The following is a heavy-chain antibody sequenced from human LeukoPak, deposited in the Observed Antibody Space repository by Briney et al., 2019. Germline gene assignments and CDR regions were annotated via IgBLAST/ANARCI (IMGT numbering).Heavy chain of an antibody. Sequence: PAETLSLTCTVYDGSFSGYYWSWIRQPPGKGLEWIGEINHSGSTTYNPSLKSGVTISVDTSKNQSSLKLSSVTAADKAVSYSARPYDGNSEFSFDYWGQGTLVPVSS. CDR3: ARPYDGNSEFSFDY. D-gene: IGHD4-23*01. J-gene: IGHJ4*02. V-gene: IGHV4-34*01. CDR2: INHSGST. CDR1: DGSFSGYY.